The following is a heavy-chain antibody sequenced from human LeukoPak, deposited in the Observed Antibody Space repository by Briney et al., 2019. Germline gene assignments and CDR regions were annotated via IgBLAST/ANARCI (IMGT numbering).Heavy chain of an antibody. CDR2: ISTYSDYI. CDR3: AKDRGSP. J-gene: IGHJ5*02. V-gene: IGHV3-21*01. Sequence: PGGSLRLSCAASGFTFSPYAMNWVRQAPGKGLEWVSAISTYSDYIYYADSVKGRFTISRDNAKNSLYLQMNSLRAEDTAVYYCAKDRGSPWGQGTLVTVSS. D-gene: IGHD1-26*01. CDR1: GFTFSPYA.